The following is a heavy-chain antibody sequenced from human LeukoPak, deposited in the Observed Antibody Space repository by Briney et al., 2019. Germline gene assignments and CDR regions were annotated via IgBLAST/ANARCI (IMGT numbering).Heavy chain of an antibody. J-gene: IGHJ6*04. D-gene: IGHD3-10*01. V-gene: IGHV3-30*04. CDR1: GFTFSSYA. Sequence: GRSLRLSCAASGFTFSSYAMHWVRQASGKGLEWVAVISYDGSNKYYADSVKGRFTISRDNSKNTLYLQMNSLRAEDTAVYYCARVRLLWFGELPDVWGKGTTVTVSS. CDR2: ISYDGSNK. CDR3: ARVRLLWFGELPDV.